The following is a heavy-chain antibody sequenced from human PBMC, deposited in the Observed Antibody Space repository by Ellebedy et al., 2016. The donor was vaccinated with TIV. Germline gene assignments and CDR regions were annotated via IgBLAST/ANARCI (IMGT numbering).Heavy chain of an antibody. Sequence: ASVKVSXXASGYTFTSYGISWVRQAPGQGLEWMGWISAYNGNTNYAQKLQGRVTMTTDTSTSTAYMELRSLRSEDTAVYYCARTLGYCSGGSCYSPVPGSDPINYYYYGMDVWGQGTTVTVSS. CDR2: ISAYNGNT. CDR3: ARTLGYCSGGSCYSPVPGSDPINYYYYGMDV. J-gene: IGHJ6*02. CDR1: GYTFTSYG. D-gene: IGHD2-15*01. V-gene: IGHV1-18*04.